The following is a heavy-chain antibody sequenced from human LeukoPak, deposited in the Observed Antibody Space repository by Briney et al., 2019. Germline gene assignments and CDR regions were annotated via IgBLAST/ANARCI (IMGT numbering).Heavy chain of an antibody. CDR3: ARESRNWGFDY. D-gene: IGHD7-27*01. J-gene: IGHJ4*02. CDR2: IYHSGST. V-gene: IGHV4-30-2*01. Sequence: SETLSLTCAVSGGSISSGGYSWSWIRQPPGKGLEWIGYIYHSGSTYYNPSLKSRVTISVDRSKNQFSLKLSSVTAADTAVYYCARESRNWGFDYWGQGTLVTVSS. CDR1: GGSISSGGYS.